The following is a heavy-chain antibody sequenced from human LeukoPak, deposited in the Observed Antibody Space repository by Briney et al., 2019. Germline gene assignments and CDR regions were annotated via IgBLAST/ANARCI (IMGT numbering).Heavy chain of an antibody. CDR3: ARLSVIVGAALEYYYYYMDV. V-gene: IGHV4-39*07. J-gene: IGHJ6*03. D-gene: IGHD1-26*01. CDR1: GGSISSSSYY. Sequence: PSETLSLTCTVSGGSISSSSYYWGWIRQPPGKGLEWIGSMYYSGDTYYNPSLKSRVTISADKSKNQVSLKLTSVTAADTAVYYCARLSVIVGAALEYYYYYMDVWGQGTTVTVSS. CDR2: MYYSGDT.